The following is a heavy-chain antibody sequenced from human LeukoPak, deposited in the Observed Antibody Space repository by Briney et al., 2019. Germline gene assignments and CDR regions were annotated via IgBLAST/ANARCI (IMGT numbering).Heavy chain of an antibody. CDR3: ARVVPGGQWLPHYYYYYYMDV. Sequence: PGGSLRLSCAASGFTFSSYSMNWVRQAPGKGLEWVSSISSSSSYIYYADSVKGRFTISRDNAKNSLYLQMNSLRAEDTAVYYCARVVPGGQWLPHYYYYYYMDVWGKGTTVTISS. V-gene: IGHV3-21*01. CDR2: ISSSSSYI. J-gene: IGHJ6*03. CDR1: GFTFSSYS. D-gene: IGHD6-19*01.